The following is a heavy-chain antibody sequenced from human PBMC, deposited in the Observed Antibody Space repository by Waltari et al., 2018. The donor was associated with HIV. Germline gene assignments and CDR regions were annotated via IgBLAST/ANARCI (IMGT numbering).Heavy chain of an antibody. CDR2: IYYSGST. CDR1: GGSISSSSYY. D-gene: IGHD4-17*01. V-gene: IGHV4-39*07. Sequence: QLQLQESGPGLVKPSETLSLTCTVSGGSISSSSYYWGWIRQPPGKGLEWIGSIYYSGSTYYNPSLKSRVTISVDTSKNQFSLKLSSVTAADTAVYYCARDIGASYGDNWFDPWGQGTLVTVSS. J-gene: IGHJ5*02. CDR3: ARDIGASYGDNWFDP.